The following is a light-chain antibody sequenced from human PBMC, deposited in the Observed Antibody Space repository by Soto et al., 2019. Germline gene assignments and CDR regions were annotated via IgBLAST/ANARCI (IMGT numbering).Light chain of an antibody. J-gene: IGLJ1*01. CDR1: SNDSGTYEY. CDR2: GVN. CDR3: SSYTTGSTLPWV. V-gene: IGLV2-14*01. Sequence: QSVLTQPASVSGSPGQSITISCTGSSNDSGTYEYVSWHQHHPGRAPKLIIFGVNDRPSGISDRFSGSKSGNTASLTIFGLQLEDEAVYYCSSYTTGSTLPWVFGTGTKVTVL.